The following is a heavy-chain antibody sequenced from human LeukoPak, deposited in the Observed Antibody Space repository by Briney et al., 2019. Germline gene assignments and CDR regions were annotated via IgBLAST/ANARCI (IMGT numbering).Heavy chain of an antibody. J-gene: IGHJ3*02. Sequence: GGSLRLSCAASGFTFSEYYMSWIRQARGKGLEWLSYINRRGYTIYYADSVKGRFTISRDNAKNSFYLQMNRLRAEDTAIYYCARVSSGSSNDAFDIWGQGTMVTVSS. CDR2: INRRGYTI. V-gene: IGHV3-11*04. D-gene: IGHD1-26*01. CDR3: ARVSSGSSNDAFDI. CDR1: GFTFSEYY.